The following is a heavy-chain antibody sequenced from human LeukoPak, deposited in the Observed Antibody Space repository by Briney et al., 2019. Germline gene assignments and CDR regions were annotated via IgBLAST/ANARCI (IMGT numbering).Heavy chain of an antibody. CDR3: ARGVTIFGVVGFDY. CDR2: IYHSGST. D-gene: IGHD3-3*01. J-gene: IGHJ4*02. Sequence: SETLSLTCTVSGYSISSGYYWGWIRQPPGKGLEWIGSIYHSGSTYYNPPLKSRVTISVDTSKNQFSLKLSSVTAADTAVYYCARGVTIFGVVGFDYWGQGTLVTVSS. CDR1: GYSISSGYY. V-gene: IGHV4-38-2*02.